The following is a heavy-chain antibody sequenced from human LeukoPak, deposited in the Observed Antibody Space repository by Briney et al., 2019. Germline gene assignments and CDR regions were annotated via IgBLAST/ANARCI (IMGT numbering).Heavy chain of an antibody. J-gene: IGHJ5*02. Sequence: SVTVSFKCSGGTFSSYNISWVRQPPGPGLEWVGRIFTILGIANYAQKFQGRVTITADKSTSTAYMELSSLRSEDTAVYYCARAREPSAGFDPWGQGTLVTVSS. D-gene: IGHD1-26*01. CDR3: ARAREPSAGFDP. CDR2: IFTILGIA. CDR1: GGTFSSYN. V-gene: IGHV1-69*02.